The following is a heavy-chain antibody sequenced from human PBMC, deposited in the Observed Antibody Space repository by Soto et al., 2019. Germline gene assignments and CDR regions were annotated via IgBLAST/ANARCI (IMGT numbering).Heavy chain of an antibody. CDR2: FDPEDGET. J-gene: IGHJ4*02. Sequence: GTSVKVSCKVPGYTLTELSMHSVRQAPGKGLEWMGGFDPEDGETTYAQKFQGWVTMTRDTSISTAYMELSRLRSEDTAVYFCARTHCSSVSCYVGSWDYWGQGTLVTVSS. V-gene: IGHV1-24*01. D-gene: IGHD2-2*01. CDR1: GYTLTELS. CDR3: ARTHCSSVSCYVGSWDY.